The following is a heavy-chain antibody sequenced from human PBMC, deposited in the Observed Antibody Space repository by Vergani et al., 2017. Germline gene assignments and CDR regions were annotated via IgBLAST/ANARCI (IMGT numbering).Heavy chain of an antibody. Sequence: QLQLQESGPGLVKPSETLSLTCTVSGGSISSYYWSWIRQPPGKGLEWIGEINHSGSTNYNPSLKSRVTISVDTSKNQFSLKLSSVTAADTAVYYCARGTTIFGVVIADDAFDIWGQGTMVTVSS. CDR3: ARGTTIFGVVIADDAFDI. D-gene: IGHD3-3*01. V-gene: IGHV4-34*01. CDR1: GGSISSYY. J-gene: IGHJ3*02. CDR2: INHSGST.